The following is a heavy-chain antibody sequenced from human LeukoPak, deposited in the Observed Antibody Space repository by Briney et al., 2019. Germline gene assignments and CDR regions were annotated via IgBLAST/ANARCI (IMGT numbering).Heavy chain of an antibody. CDR1: GYSFISYW. CDR3: ARHRRGSNAYFFDY. CDR2: IYPGDSET. Sequence: GESLQISCKGPGYSFISYWIGWARQMPGKGLEWMGIIYPGDSETIYSPSFQGQVTISADKSISTAYLQWSSLKASDTAMYYCARHRRGSNAYFFDYWGQGSLVTVSS. D-gene: IGHD2-8*01. J-gene: IGHJ4*02. V-gene: IGHV5-51*01.